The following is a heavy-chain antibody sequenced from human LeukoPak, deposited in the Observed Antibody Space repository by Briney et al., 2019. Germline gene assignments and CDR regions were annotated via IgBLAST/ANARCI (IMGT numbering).Heavy chain of an antibody. CDR3: AKDLSWNTADR. Sequence: GGSLRLSCVGSGFTYTDYWMHWFRQAPGKGPVWVSRINPDGTIIDYADSVKGRFSISRDSAKNLLYLQMNGLRADDTAVYYCAKDLSWNTADRWGQGILVTVSS. CDR2: INPDGTII. CDR1: GFTYTDYW. D-gene: IGHD5-18*01. V-gene: IGHV3-74*01. J-gene: IGHJ5*02.